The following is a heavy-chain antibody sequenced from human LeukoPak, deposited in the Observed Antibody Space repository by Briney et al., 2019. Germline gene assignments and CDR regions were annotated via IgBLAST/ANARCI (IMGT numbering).Heavy chain of an antibody. Sequence: SETLSLTCAVYGGSFSGYYWNWIRQPPGEGLEWIGEINHSGSTNYNPSLKSRVTISVDTSKSQFSQDLTSVTAADTAVYYCARADRGWQYYFDYWGQGNLVTVSS. CDR2: INHSGST. CDR1: GGSFSGYY. J-gene: IGHJ4*02. CDR3: ARADRGWQYYFDY. D-gene: IGHD6-19*01. V-gene: IGHV4-34*01.